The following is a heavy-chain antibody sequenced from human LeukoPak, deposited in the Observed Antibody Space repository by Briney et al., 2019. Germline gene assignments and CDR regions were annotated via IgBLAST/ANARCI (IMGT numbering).Heavy chain of an antibody. CDR1: GYTFTGYY. CDR2: INPNSGGT. D-gene: IGHD6-19*01. CDR3: ARDRAGGQWLTYYYYYYMDV. Sequence: ASVKVSCKASGYTFTGYYMHWVRQAPGQGVEWMGWINPNSGGTNYAQKFQGRVTMTRDTSISTAYMELSRLRSDDTAVYYGARDRAGGQWLTYYYYYYMDVWGKGTTVTVSS. J-gene: IGHJ6*03. V-gene: IGHV1-2*02.